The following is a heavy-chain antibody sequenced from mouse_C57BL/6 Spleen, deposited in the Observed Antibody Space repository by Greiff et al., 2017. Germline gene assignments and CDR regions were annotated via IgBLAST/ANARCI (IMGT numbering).Heavy chain of an antibody. Sequence: EVQLVESEGGLVQPGSSMKLSCTASGFTFSDYYMAWVRQVPEKGLEWVANINYDGSSTYYLDSLKSRFIISRDNAKNILYLQMSSLKSEDTATYYCARPSSYYAMDYWGQGTSVTVSS. CDR3: ARPSSYYAMDY. D-gene: IGHD1-1*01. J-gene: IGHJ4*01. CDR2: INYDGSST. V-gene: IGHV5-16*01. CDR1: GFTFSDYY.